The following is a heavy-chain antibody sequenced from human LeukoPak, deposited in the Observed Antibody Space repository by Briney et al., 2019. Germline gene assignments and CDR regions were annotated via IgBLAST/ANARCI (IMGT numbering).Heavy chain of an antibody. CDR1: GGSISSSSYY. J-gene: IGHJ4*02. CDR3: ARYDVGWYYFDY. Sequence: ASETLSLTCTVSGGSISSSSYYWGWIRQPPGKGLEWIGRIYTSGSTNYNPSLKSRVTISVDTSKNQFSLKLSSVTAADTAVYYCARYDVGWYYFDYWGQGTLVTVSS. V-gene: IGHV4-61*02. CDR2: IYTSGST. D-gene: IGHD6-19*01.